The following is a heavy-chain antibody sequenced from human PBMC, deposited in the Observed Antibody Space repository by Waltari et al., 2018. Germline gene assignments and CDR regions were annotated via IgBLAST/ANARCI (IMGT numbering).Heavy chain of an antibody. CDR3: ARDLGAMKVTSALEI. V-gene: IGHV1-69*05. Sequence: QVQLVQSGAEVKRPGCSVKVSCRASGGIFTNYAISWVRQAPGQGLEWMGGIIPIFGTANSAQKFQGRLTITSDESTSTAYMELSSLRPEDTAVYFCARDLGAMKVTSALEIWGQGTRVTVSS. CDR2: IIPIFGTA. J-gene: IGHJ3*02. D-gene: IGHD3-10*01. CDR1: GGIFTNYA.